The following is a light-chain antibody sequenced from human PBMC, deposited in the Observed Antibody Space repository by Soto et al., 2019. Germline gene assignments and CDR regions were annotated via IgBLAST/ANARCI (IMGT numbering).Light chain of an antibody. CDR3: QQYDDWLRLT. CDR1: QSISSK. J-gene: IGKJ4*01. V-gene: IGKV3-15*01. CDR2: GAS. Sequence: EIVMTQSPATLSVSPGERATLSCRASQSISSKLAWYQQKPGQAPRLLIYGASTRATGIPVRFSGSGSGTEFTLTITSLQSEDFAVYFCQQYDDWLRLTFGGGTKVEIK.